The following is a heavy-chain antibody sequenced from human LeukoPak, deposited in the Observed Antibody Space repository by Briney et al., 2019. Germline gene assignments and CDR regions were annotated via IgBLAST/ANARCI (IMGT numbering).Heavy chain of an antibody. Sequence: KPSETLPLTCTVSGGSISSYYWSWIRQPPGKGLEWIGYIYYSGSTNYNPSLKSRVTISVDTSKKQFSLKVRSVTAADTAVYYCARRDSPFDLWGRGTLVTVS. V-gene: IGHV4-59*01. CDR1: GGSISSYY. J-gene: IGHJ2*01. D-gene: IGHD3-22*01. CDR3: ARRDSPFDL. CDR2: IYYSGST.